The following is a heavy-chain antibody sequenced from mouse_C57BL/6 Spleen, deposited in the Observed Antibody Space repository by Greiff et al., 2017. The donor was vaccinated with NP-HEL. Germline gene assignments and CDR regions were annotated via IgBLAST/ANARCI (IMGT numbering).Heavy chain of an antibody. Sequence: ESGPGLVKPSQSLSLTCSVTGYSITSGYYWNWIRQFPGNKLEWMGYISYDGSNNYNPSLKSRISLTRDTSKNQFYLKLNAVTTEDTATYYCARGNWDYFDYWGQGTTLTVSS. J-gene: IGHJ2*01. V-gene: IGHV3-6*01. CDR1: GYSITSGYY. CDR3: ARGNWDYFDY. CDR2: ISYDGSN. D-gene: IGHD4-1*01.